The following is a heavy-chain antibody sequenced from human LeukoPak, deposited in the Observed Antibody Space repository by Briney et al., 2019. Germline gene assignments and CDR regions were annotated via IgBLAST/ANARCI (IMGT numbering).Heavy chain of an antibody. CDR2: FYSTGST. V-gene: IGHV4-4*07. Sequence: SETLSLTCTVSGGSISSYCWTCIRQPAGKGLEWIGRFYSTGSTNYNPILKYPVTMSVDTSKNHFSLKLSSVTTAHTAVYYCARDQYSGSLDYWGQGTLVTVSS. CDR1: GGSISSYC. J-gene: IGHJ4*02. D-gene: IGHD1-26*01. CDR3: ARDQYSGSLDY.